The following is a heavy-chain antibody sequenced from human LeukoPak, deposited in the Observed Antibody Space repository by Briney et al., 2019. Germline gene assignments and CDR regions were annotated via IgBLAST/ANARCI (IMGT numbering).Heavy chain of an antibody. CDR1: GFTFNIFG. CDR2: ISPDGNKE. Sequence: PGGSLRLSCAASGFTFNIFGIHWVRQAPGKGLEWVAAISPDGNKEYYTDSVKGRFTVSRDNSKNMIYLQMNSLRGEDSAVYYCAKVNNYDDYWGQGTLVTVSS. CDR3: AKVNNYDDY. D-gene: IGHD1/OR15-1a*01. V-gene: IGHV3-30*18. J-gene: IGHJ4*02.